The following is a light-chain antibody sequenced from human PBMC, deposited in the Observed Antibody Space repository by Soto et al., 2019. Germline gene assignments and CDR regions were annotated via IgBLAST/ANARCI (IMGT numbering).Light chain of an antibody. Sequence: DIQMTQSPSTLSASVGDRVTITCRASQSISSWLAWYHQKPGKAPKLLIYDAYSLESGVPSRFSASGSGTEITLTISSLKPDDFATYYCQQYNSYPGTFGQEIKVEIK. J-gene: IGKJ1*01. CDR2: DAY. CDR3: QQYNSYPGT. CDR1: QSISSW. V-gene: IGKV1-5*01.